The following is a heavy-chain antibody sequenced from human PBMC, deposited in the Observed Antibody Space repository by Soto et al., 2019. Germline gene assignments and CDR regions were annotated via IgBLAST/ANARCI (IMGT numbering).Heavy chain of an antibody. CDR1: GFTLSAYY. V-gene: IGHV3-11*01. D-gene: IGHD1-26*01. CDR2: ISSSGSTI. J-gene: IGHJ5*02. Sequence: GGSMRLACAASGFTLSAYYMSWIRPAQGKGLEWVSYISSSGSTIYYADAVKGRFTISRDNSKNSLYLQINSLRAEYWAGYYWAKIALRYSGSYCFDPWGQGTLVTVSS. CDR3: AKIALRYSGSYCFDP.